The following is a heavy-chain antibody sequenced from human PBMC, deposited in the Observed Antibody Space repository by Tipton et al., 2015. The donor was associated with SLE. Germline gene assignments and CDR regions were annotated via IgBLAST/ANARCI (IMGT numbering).Heavy chain of an antibody. V-gene: IGHV4-39*01. J-gene: IGHJ2*01. CDR2: IYYSGSP. CDR3: ARRGVGATYWYFDL. D-gene: IGHD1-26*01. CDR1: GGSIISSSHY. Sequence: TLSLTCTVSGGSIISSSHYWGWIRQPPGKGLEYIGSIYYSGSPYYNPSLKSRVTTSLDTSKNQFSLKLSSVTAADTAVYYCARRGVGATYWYFDLWGRGTLVTVSS.